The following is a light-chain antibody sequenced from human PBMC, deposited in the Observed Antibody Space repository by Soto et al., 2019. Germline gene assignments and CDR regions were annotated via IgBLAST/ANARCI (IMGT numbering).Light chain of an antibody. CDR3: QQYGVSPT. V-gene: IGKV3-20*01. J-gene: IGKJ4*01. CDR2: GAS. Sequence: EVVLTQSPGTLSLSQGEKATLSCRASQSVRSRYLAWYQQKPGQAPRLLIYGASSRATGIPDRFSGSGSGIDFTLTISRLEPEDSAVYYCQQYGVSPTFGGGTKVDI. CDR1: QSVRSRY.